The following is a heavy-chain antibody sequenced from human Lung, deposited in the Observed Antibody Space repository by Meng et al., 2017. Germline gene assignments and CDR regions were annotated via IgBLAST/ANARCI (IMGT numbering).Heavy chain of an antibody. CDR2: VYTTGDT. J-gene: IGHJ6*02. V-gene: IGHV4-61*02. CDR3: ARERYDVKLPWGEVSLVGSGMDV. CDR1: GGPINKGDYY. D-gene: IGHD3-16*01. Sequence: SETLSLTCTVSGGPINKGDYYWTWIRQPAGKGLEWIGRVYTTGDTEYSPSLRSRVTISLDTSKNQFYLKLTSVTATDTAVYYCARERYDVKLPWGEVSLVGSGMDVWGQGTTVTVSS.